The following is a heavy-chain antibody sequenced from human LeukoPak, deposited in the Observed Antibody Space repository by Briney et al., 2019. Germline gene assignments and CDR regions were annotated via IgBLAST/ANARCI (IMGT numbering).Heavy chain of an antibody. CDR3: ATPAAGPGAEYSLY. Sequence: GGSLRLSCAASGFTFSSYSMNWVRQAPGKGLEWVSSIDFTSRYIYNADSVKGRFTTSRDNAKNSLDLQMNSLKVEGTAVYYCATPAAGPGAEYSLYWGQGTLVIVSS. D-gene: IGHD6-13*01. V-gene: IGHV3-21*01. J-gene: IGHJ1*01. CDR2: IDFTSRYI. CDR1: GFTFSSYS.